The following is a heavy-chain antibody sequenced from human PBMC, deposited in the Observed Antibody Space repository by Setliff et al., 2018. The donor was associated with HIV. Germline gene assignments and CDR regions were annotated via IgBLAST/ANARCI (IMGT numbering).Heavy chain of an antibody. CDR1: GFTVSRFY. V-gene: IGHV3-53*01. CDR2: IYSDGSS. D-gene: IGHD2-8*02. CDR3: AKSLLVAGNDY. J-gene: IGHJ4*02. Sequence: PGGSLRLSCAASGFTVSRFYMSWVRQAPGKGPEWVSVIYSDGSSYYADSVRGRFTISRDNYKNTLYLQMNSLRPEDSAVYYCAKSLLVAGNDYWGQGTLVTVSS.